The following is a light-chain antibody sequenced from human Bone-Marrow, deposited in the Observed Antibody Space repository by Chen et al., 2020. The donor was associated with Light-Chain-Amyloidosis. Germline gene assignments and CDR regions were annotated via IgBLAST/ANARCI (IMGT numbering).Light chain of an antibody. CDR1: ASNIGTNS. V-gene: IGLV1-44*01. J-gene: IGLJ2*01. Sequence: QSVLTQPPSASGTPGQGVTISCSGGASNIGTNSAHWYHHSPGTAPRLLIYGNDQWPSGVPGRFSGSKSGTSASLAIGGLRPEDEGHYYCAAWDDRLNGVVFGGGTRLTVL. CDR3: AAWDDRLNGVV. CDR2: GND.